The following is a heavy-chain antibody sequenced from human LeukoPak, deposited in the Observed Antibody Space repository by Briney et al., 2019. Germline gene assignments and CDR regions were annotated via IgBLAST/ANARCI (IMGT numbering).Heavy chain of an antibody. CDR2: IYTSGST. CDR1: GGSISSYY. CDR3: ARGPLLGDFWSGDYYYYYMDV. J-gene: IGHJ6*03. V-gene: IGHV4-4*07. D-gene: IGHD3-3*01. Sequence: PSETLSLTCTVSGGSISSYYWSWIRQPAGKGLEWIGRIYTSGSTTYNPSLKSRVTMSVETSKNQFSLKLSSVTAAGTAVYYCARGPLLGDFWSGDYYYYYMDVWGKGTTVTVSS.